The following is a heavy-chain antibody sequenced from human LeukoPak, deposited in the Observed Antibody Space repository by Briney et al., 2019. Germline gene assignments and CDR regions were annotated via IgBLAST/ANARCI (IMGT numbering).Heavy chain of an antibody. Sequence: ASVKVSCKASGYTFTGYYMHWVRQAPGQGLEWMGWINPNSGGTKYAQKFQGRVTMTRDKSISTAYVELSSLTSDDTAVYYCARGVGVVTWNWFDPWGQGTLVTVSS. CDR3: ARGVGVVTWNWFDP. CDR2: INPNSGGT. D-gene: IGHD2-2*01. J-gene: IGHJ5*02. CDR1: GYTFTGYY. V-gene: IGHV1-2*02.